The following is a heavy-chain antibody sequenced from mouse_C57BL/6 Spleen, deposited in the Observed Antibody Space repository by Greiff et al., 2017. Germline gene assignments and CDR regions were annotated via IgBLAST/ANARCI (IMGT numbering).Heavy chain of an antibody. CDR2: IYPGSGSA. J-gene: IGHJ4*01. D-gene: IGHD1-1*01. Sequence: VKLQQPGAELVKPGASVKMSCKASGYTFTSYWITWVKQRPGQGLEWIGDIYPGSGSANYNEKFKSKATLTVDTSSNTAYLQLRSLTSEDTAIYYCARYYYYGSLYAMDYWGQGTSVTVSS. V-gene: IGHV1-55*01. CDR3: ARYYYYGSLYAMDY. CDR1: GYTFTSYW.